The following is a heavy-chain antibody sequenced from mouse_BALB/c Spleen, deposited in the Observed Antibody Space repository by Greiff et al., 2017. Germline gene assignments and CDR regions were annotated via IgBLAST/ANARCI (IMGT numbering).Heavy chain of an antibody. Sequence: QVQLKQSGPGLVQPSQSLSITCIVSGFSLTSYGVHWVRQSPGKGLEWLGVIWSGGSTDYNAAFISRLSISKDNSKSQVFFKMNSLQANDTAIYYCARVLLRLYYAMDYWGQGTSVTVSS. CDR2: IWSGGST. CDR1: GFSLTSYG. J-gene: IGHJ4*01. CDR3: ARVLLRLYYAMDY. V-gene: IGHV2-2*02. D-gene: IGHD2-9*01.